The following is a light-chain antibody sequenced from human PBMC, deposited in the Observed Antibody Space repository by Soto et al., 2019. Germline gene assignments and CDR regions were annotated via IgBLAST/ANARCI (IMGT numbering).Light chain of an antibody. Sequence: QSVLTQPPSVSAAPGQKVTISCSGSSSNIGNNYVSWYQQLPGTAPKLLIYDNNKRPSGIPDRFSGSKSGTSATLDITGLQTGDEADYYCGTWDNSRSAGGVFGTGTKLTVL. CDR3: GTWDNSRSAGGV. J-gene: IGLJ1*01. V-gene: IGLV1-51*01. CDR1: SSNIGNNY. CDR2: DNN.